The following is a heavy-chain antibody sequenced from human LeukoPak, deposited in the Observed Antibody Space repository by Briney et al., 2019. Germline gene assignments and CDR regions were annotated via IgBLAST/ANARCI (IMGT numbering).Heavy chain of an antibody. CDR1: GGTFSSYA. V-gene: IGHV1-8*02. CDR3: AREDSGLIDFDY. CDR2: INPNSGGT. J-gene: IGHJ4*02. Sequence: ASVKVSCKASGGTFSSYAISWVRQAPGQGLEWMGWINPNSGGTNYAQKFQGRVTMTRNTSISTAYMELSSLRSEDTAVYYCAREDSGLIDFDYWGQGTLVTVSS. D-gene: IGHD3-22*01.